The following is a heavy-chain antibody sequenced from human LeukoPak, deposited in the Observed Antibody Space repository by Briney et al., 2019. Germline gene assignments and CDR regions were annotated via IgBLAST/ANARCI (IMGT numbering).Heavy chain of an antibody. V-gene: IGHV4-34*01. D-gene: IGHD6-13*01. CDR2: ISHSGTT. J-gene: IGHJ4*02. CDR1: GGSFSGYY. Sequence: SETLSLTCAVYGGSFSGYYWSWIRQPPGKGLEWIGEISHSGTTHYTPSLKTRVTISLDTSKNQFSLKLTSVTAADTAVYYYARGGIVAAADYWGQGTLVTVSS. CDR3: ARGGIVAAADY.